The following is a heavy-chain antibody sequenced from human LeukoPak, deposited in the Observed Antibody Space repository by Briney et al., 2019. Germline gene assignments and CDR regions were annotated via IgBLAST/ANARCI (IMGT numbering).Heavy chain of an antibody. CDR1: GFPFSSYW. J-gene: IGHJ4*02. CDR2: IKQDGSKK. D-gene: IGHD5-24*01. V-gene: IGHV3-7*04. Sequence: GGSLRLSCVASGFPFSSYWMTWVHQAPGKGLEWVANIKQDGSKKSYVDSAKGRFTTSRDNAKNSLYLQMNSLRAEDTAIYYCTRVGYIDEGIDYWGQGTLVTVSS. CDR3: TRVGYIDEGIDY.